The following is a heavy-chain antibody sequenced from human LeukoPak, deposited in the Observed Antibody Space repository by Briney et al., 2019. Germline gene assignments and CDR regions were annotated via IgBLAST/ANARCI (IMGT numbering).Heavy chain of an antibody. CDR1: GFTFDDYA. V-gene: IGHV3-9*01. CDR2: MSWNSGSI. Sequence: GGSLRLSCAASGFTFDDYAMHWVRQAPGKGLEWVSGMSWNSGSIGYADSVKGRFTISRENAKNSLYLQMNSLRDEDTALYYCAKDRRSGIAAAGTRYYFDSWGQGTLVTVSS. J-gene: IGHJ4*02. CDR3: AKDRRSGIAAAGTRYYFDS. D-gene: IGHD6-13*01.